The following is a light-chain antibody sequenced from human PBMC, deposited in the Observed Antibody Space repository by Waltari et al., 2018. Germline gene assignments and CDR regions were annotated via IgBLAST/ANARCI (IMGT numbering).Light chain of an antibody. J-gene: IGKJ4*01. CDR1: EDLTKY. CDR2: ATS. Sequence: DIQMTQSPSHRSASVGERDTITCRASEDLTKYLNLYQQKPGKAPRLLVPATSTLRSGVSSRFSGSSSGTDFSLTISSLQAEDFAIYYCQQSYRAPLTFGGGTKVEI. V-gene: IGKV1-39*01. CDR3: QQSYRAPLT.